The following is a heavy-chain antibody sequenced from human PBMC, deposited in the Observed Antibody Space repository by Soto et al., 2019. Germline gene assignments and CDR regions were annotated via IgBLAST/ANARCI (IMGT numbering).Heavy chain of an antibody. CDR2: IYYSGST. CDR3: ARRLYHDSSGFEGGGMDV. V-gene: IGHV4-39*01. D-gene: IGHD3-22*01. CDR1: GGSISSSSYY. J-gene: IGHJ6*02. Sequence: SETLSLTCTVSGGSISSSSYYGGWIRQPPGKGLEWIGSIYYSGSTYYNPSLKSRVTISVDTSKNQFSLKLSSVTAADTAVYYCARRLYHDSSGFEGGGMDVWGQGTTVS.